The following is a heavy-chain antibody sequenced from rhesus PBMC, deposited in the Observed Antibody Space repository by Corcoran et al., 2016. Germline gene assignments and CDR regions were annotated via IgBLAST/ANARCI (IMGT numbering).Heavy chain of an antibody. V-gene: IGHV3-116*02. J-gene: IGHJ4*01. D-gene: IGHD2-15*01. Sequence: EVWLVESGGGLVQPGGALRLSCAAPGFTFSDYSMRWVCQTPGQGPEWVGFISNKVIGVTAEYAASVKGRFTISIDDSKSIARLQMNSLKTEDTAVYYCARDLDWSSTYGSQYYFDYWGQGVLVTVSS. CDR3: ARDLDWSSTYGSQYYFDY. CDR1: GFTFSDYS. CDR2: ISNKVIGVTA.